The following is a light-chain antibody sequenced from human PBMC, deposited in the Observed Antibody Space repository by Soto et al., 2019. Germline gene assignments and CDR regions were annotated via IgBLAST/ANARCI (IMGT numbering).Light chain of an antibody. V-gene: IGKV3-20*01. Sequence: EIELTQSPGTLSLSPGERATLSCRASQSVSSSYLAWYQQKPGQAPRLLIYGASSRATGIPDRFSGSGSGTDFPLTISRLEPEDFAVYYCHQYDSSPLTFGGGTKVEIK. CDR1: QSVSSSY. J-gene: IGKJ4*01. CDR2: GAS. CDR3: HQYDSSPLT.